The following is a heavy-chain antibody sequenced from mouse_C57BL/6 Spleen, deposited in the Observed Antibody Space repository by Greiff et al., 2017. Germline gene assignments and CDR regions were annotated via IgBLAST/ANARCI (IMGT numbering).Heavy chain of an antibody. D-gene: IGHD2-4*01. Sequence: EVQGVESGGGLVQPGGSLKLSCAASGFTFSDYGMAWVRQAPRKGPEWVAFISNLAYSIYYADTVTGRFTISRENAKNTLYLEMSSLRSEDTAMYYCARHDDYYFDYWGQGTTLTVSS. CDR1: GFTFSDYG. CDR3: ARHDDYYFDY. V-gene: IGHV5-15*01. J-gene: IGHJ2*01. CDR2: ISNLAYSI.